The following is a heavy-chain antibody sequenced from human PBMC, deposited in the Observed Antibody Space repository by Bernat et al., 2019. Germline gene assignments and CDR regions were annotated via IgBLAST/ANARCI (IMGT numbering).Heavy chain of an antibody. CDR2: INHSGST. CDR1: GGSFSGYY. D-gene: IGHD3-22*01. V-gene: IGHV4-34*01. CDR3: AVGVVSSSGYFDY. Sequence: QVQLQQWGAGLLKPSETLSLTCAVYGGSFSGYYWSWIRQPPGKGLEWIGEINHSGSTNYNPSLKSRVTISVDTSKNQFSPKLSSVTAADTAVYYCAVGVVSSSGYFDYWGQGTLVTVSS. J-gene: IGHJ4*02.